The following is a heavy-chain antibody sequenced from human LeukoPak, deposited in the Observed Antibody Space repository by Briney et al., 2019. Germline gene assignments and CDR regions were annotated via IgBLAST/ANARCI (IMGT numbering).Heavy chain of an antibody. CDR2: IIPILGIA. J-gene: IGHJ4*02. V-gene: IGHV1-69*04. CDR1: GGTFSSYA. Sequence: ASVKVSCKASGGTFSSYAISWVRQAPGQGLEWMGRIIPILGIANYAQRFQGRVTITADKSTSTAYMELSSLRSEDTAVYYCATRDSSGYSDYWGQGTLVTVSS. D-gene: IGHD3-22*01. CDR3: ATRDSSGYSDY.